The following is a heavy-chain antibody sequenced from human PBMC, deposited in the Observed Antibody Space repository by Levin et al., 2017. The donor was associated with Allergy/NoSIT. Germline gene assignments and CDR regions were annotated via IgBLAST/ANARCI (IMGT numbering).Heavy chain of an antibody. Sequence: GSLRLSCAVYGGSVTGYYWSWIRQPPGKGLEWIGETNDSGRTNYKSSLKSRATISIDTSRNQFSLKLNSVTAADTAMYYCARSGRYFDWLSRGQGTLVTVSS. CDR2: TNDSGRT. J-gene: IGHJ4*02. V-gene: IGHV4-34*01. CDR1: GGSVTGYY. CDR3: ARSGRYFDWLS. D-gene: IGHD3-9*01.